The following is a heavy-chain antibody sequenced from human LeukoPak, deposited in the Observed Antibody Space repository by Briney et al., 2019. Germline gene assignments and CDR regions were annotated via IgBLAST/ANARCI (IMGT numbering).Heavy chain of an antibody. J-gene: IGHJ3*02. CDR3: ARDIHSVAFDI. CDR1: GFTFSSYS. V-gene: IGHV3-48*04. Sequence: GGSLRLSCAASGFTFSSYSMNWVRQAPGKGLEWVSYISSSSSTIYYADSVKGRFTISRDNAKSPVYLQMNSVGVEDTAVYYCARDIHSVAFDIWGQGTMVTVSS. CDR2: ISSSSSTI.